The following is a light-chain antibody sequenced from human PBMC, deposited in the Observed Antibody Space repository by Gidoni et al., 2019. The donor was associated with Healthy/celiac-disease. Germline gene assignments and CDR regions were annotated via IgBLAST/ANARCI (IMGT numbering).Light chain of an antibody. V-gene: IGKV3-11*01. CDR2: DAS. CDR3: QQRSNWPRT. J-gene: IGKJ2*01. Sequence: ELVLTQSPATLSLSPGERATLSGRASQSVSSYLAWYQQKPGQAPRLLIYDASNRATGIPARFSGSGSGPDFTLTISSLEPEDFSVYYFQQRSNWPRTFGQGTKLEIK. CDR1: QSVSSY.